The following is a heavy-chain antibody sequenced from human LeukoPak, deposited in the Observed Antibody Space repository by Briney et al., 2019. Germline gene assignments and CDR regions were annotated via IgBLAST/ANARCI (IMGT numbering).Heavy chain of an antibody. V-gene: IGHV3-74*01. CDR3: ASQSYARFDP. Sequence: GSLRLSCAASGFTFSSYWMHWVRQAPGKGLVWVSRINNDGTSTSYADSVKGRFTISRDNAKNTLYLQMNSLRAEDTAVYYCASQSYARFDPWGQGTLVTVSS. J-gene: IGHJ5*02. CDR1: GFTFSSYW. D-gene: IGHD3-16*01. CDR2: INNDGTST.